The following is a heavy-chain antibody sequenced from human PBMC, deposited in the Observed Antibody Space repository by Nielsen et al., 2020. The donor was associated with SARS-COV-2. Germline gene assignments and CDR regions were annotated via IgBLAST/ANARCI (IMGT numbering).Heavy chain of an antibody. CDR2: IYASGNT. Sequence: WIRQPPGKGLEWVSLIYASGNTFYADSVRGRFTISRDNPKNTLYLQMNSLRAEDTAVYYCARASGYCSGGTCYSEKLFDLWSQGTLVTVSS. V-gene: IGHV3-53*01. CDR3: ARASGYCSGGTCYSEKLFDL. J-gene: IGHJ4*02. D-gene: IGHD2-15*01.